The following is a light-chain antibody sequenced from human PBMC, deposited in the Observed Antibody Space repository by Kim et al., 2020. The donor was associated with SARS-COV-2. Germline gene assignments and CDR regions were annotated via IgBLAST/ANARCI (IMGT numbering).Light chain of an antibody. Sequence: GQRFTIACSGSSSNIGSNTVNWYQQFPGTAPQLLIDTDDRRPSGVSDRVSCSKSGTSASLAISALRSEDEADYYCATWDDSLDVWMFGGGTKLTVL. J-gene: IGLJ3*02. CDR1: SSNIGSNT. V-gene: IGLV1-44*01. CDR2: TDD. CDR3: ATWDDSLDVWM.